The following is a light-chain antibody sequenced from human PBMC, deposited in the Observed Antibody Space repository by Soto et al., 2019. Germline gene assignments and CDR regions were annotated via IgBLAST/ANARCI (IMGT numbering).Light chain of an antibody. J-gene: IGKJ1*01. V-gene: IGKV3-15*01. CDR2: GAS. Sequence: EIVMTQSPGTLSVSPGERATLSCRASQSVSSNLAWYQQKPGQAPRLLIYGASTRATGIPARFSGSRSGTEFTLTISSLQSEDFAVYYCQQYGYSFRAFGQGTKVEL. CDR1: QSVSSN. CDR3: QQYGYSFRA.